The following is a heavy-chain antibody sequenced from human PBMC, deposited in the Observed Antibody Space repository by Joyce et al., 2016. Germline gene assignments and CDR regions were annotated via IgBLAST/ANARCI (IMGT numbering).Heavy chain of an antibody. D-gene: IGHD1-26*01. CDR2: MRPNTGGT. J-gene: IGHJ4*02. Sequence: QVQMLQSGTEVKKPGASVKGSCKGSGYSFTNHDIHWVRQAPGQGLEWMGRMRPNTGGTTYAQTVQGRVTMTRDTSISTAYMELSSLTSDDTAVYYCARDIMGSYDYWGQGALVTVSS. CDR3: ARDIMGSYDY. V-gene: IGHV1-2*06. CDR1: GYSFTNHD.